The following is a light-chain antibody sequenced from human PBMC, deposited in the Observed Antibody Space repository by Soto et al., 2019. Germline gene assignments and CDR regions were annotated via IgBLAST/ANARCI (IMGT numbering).Light chain of an antibody. Sequence: EIVMTQSPATLSVSPGEGATLSCKASQNVYNNLAWYQQRPGQPPRLLIYDASTRATGISARFSGSGYGTEFTLTXSSLQXEDFAVYFCQQCRNWPLTFGGGTKVEIK. CDR1: QNVYNN. CDR2: DAS. CDR3: QQCRNWPLT. V-gene: IGKV3-15*01. J-gene: IGKJ4*01.